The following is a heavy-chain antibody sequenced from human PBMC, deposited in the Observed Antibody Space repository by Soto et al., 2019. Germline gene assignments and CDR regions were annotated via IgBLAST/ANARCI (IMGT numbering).Heavy chain of an antibody. CDR1: GYTFTSYD. D-gene: IGHD2-15*01. J-gene: IGHJ4*02. Sequence: GASVKVSCKASGYTFTSYDINWVRQATGQGLEWMGWMNPNSGNTGYAQKFQGRVTMTRNTSISTAYMELSSLRSEDTAVYYCARGLGYCSGGSCYRYFDYWGQGTLVTVSS. V-gene: IGHV1-8*01. CDR2: MNPNSGNT. CDR3: ARGLGYCSGGSCYRYFDY.